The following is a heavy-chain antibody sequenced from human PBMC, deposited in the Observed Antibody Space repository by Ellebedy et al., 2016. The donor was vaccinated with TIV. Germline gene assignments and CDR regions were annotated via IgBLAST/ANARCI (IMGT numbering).Heavy chain of an antibody. Sequence: PGGSLRLSCAASGFTFSSYFMHWVRQAPGMGLEYLASFSGKGDITYYANSVKVRFTISRDNSKNTLYLQLGSLRGEDMAVYYCARDKDGGYGFDPWGQGTLVTVSS. CDR3: ARDKDGGYGFDP. D-gene: IGHD5-12*01. V-gene: IGHV3-64*01. J-gene: IGHJ5*02. CDR2: FSGKGDIT. CDR1: GFTFSSYF.